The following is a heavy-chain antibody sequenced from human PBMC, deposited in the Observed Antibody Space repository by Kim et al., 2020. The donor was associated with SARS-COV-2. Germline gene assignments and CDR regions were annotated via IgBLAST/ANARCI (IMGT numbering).Heavy chain of an antibody. CDR2: IRYIGNT. CDR1: GGSISSYN. J-gene: IGHJ4*02. V-gene: IGHV4-59*08. D-gene: IGHD6-13*01. Sequence: SETLSLTCTVSGGSISSYNWSWIRQPPGKGLEWIVFIRYIGNTNTHASLKSRVTITVDTSKNKFSLKLSTVTAANTAAYYCSTNSWYCFNNWGQGILGT. CDR3: STNSWYCFNN.